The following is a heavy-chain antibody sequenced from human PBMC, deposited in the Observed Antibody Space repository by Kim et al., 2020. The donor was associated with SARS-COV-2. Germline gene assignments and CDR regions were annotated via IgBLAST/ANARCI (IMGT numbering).Heavy chain of an antibody. Sequence: YADSVMGRFTITRDKSMNTLYLQMNGLRAEDSAVYYYGGAAWGSMIYFDYWGQGTLVTVSS. J-gene: IGHJ4*02. D-gene: IGHD7-27*01. CDR3: GGAAWGSMIYFDY. V-gene: IGHV3-30*01.